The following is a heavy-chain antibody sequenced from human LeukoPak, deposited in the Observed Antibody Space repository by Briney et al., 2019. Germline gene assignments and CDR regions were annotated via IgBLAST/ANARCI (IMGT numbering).Heavy chain of an antibody. CDR3: ARVRPTGIAAAGLDY. V-gene: IGHV4-34*01. CDR2: INHSGST. Sequence: PSETLSLTCAVYGGSFSGYYWSWIRQPPGKGLEWIGEINHSGSTNYNPSLKSRVTISVDTSKNQFSLKLSPVTAADTAVYYCARVRPTGIAAAGLDYWGQGTLVTVSS. CDR1: GGSFSGYY. D-gene: IGHD6-13*01. J-gene: IGHJ4*02.